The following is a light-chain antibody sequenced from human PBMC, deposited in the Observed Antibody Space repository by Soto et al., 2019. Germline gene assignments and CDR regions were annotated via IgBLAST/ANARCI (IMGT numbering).Light chain of an antibody. CDR3: RQSYSTPLWT. Sequence: DIQMTQSPSSLSASVGDRVTITCRASQSISSYLYWYQQKPGKAPKLLIYAASSLQSGVPSRFSGGGSGTEFTLTISSLLPEDFATYYCRQSYSTPLWTFGQGTKVDIK. CDR1: QSISSY. J-gene: IGKJ1*01. V-gene: IGKV1-39*01. CDR2: AAS.